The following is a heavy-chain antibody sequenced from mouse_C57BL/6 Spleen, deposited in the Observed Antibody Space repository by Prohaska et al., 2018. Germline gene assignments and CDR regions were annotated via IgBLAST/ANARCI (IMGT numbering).Heavy chain of an antibody. D-gene: IGHD2-1*01. J-gene: IGHJ3*01. CDR3: ARGGYGNYPAWFAY. V-gene: IGHV1-26*01. CDR2: INPNNGGT. Sequence: EVQLQQSGPELVKPGASVKISCKASGYTFTDYYMNWVKQSHGKSLDWIGDINPNNGGTSYNQKFKGKATLTVDKASSTAYMGLRSLTSEDSAVYYCARGGYGNYPAWFAYWGQGTLVTVSA. CDR1: GYTFTDYY.